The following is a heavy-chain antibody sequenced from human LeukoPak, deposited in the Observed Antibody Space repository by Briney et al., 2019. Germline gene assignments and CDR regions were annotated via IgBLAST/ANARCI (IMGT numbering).Heavy chain of an antibody. D-gene: IGHD3-22*01. CDR3: VRVTMIVVADGMDV. CDR2: INPHSGDT. V-gene: IGHV1-2*02. CDR1: GYTFPAYY. Sequence: GASVTLSCKASGYTFPAYYLHWVRQAPGQGFGWMGWINPHSGDTNYAQKFRGKVTMTRDTSITTAYMELRRLRSDDTAVYYCVRVTMIVVADGMDVWGQGTTVTVSS. J-gene: IGHJ6*02.